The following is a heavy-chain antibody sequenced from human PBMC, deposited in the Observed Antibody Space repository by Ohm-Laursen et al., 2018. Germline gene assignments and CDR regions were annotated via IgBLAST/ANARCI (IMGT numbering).Heavy chain of an antibody. Sequence: SSVKVSCKASGYTFTSYDINWVRQATGQGLEWMGWMNPNSGNTGYAQKFQGRVTMTRNTSISTAYMELSSLRSADTAVYYCASSYDSSGSLGYWGQGTLVTVSS. J-gene: IGHJ4*02. D-gene: IGHD3-22*01. CDR3: ASSYDSSGSLGY. CDR2: MNPNSGNT. V-gene: IGHV1-8*01. CDR1: GYTFTSYD.